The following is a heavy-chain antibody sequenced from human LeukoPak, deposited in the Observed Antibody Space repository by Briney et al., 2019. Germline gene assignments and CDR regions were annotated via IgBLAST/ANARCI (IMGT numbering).Heavy chain of an antibody. V-gene: IGHV3-30*02. CDR1: GFTVSSNY. J-gene: IGHJ4*02. CDR3: AKDSIAVSEGGHFDY. D-gene: IGHD6-19*01. CDR2: IRYDGSNK. Sequence: GGSLRLSCAASGFTVSSNYMSWVRQAPGKGLEWVAFIRYDGSNKYYADSVKGRFTISRDNSKNTLYLQMNSLRAEDTAVYYCAKDSIAVSEGGHFDYWGQGTLVTVSS.